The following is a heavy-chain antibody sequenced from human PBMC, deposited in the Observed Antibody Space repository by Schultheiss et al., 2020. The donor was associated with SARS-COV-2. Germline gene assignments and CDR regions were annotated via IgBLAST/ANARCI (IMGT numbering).Heavy chain of an antibody. CDR3: ARNTRSISGTYLYFDY. CDR2: IYTSGST. J-gene: IGHJ4*02. CDR1: GGSISSSSYY. D-gene: IGHD1-7*01. Sequence: SETLSLTCTVSGGSISSSSYYWSWIRQPAGKGLEWIGRIYTSGSTYYNPSLKSRVTISVDTSKNQFSLKLSSVTAADTAVYYCARNTRSISGTYLYFDYWGQGTLVTVSS. V-gene: IGHV4-61*02.